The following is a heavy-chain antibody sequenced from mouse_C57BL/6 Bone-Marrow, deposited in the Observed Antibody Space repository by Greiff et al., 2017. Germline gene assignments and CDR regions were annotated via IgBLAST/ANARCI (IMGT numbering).Heavy chain of an antibody. CDR2: IYPYNGGS. Sequence: EVQLQQSGPELVKPGASVKISCKASGYSFTGYYMHWVKQSHGNILDWIGYIYPYNGGSSYKQKFKGKATLTVDKYSSTAYMELRSLPSKDSAVYYCAVKCGESCFAYWGQGTLLTVSA. J-gene: IGHJ3*01. D-gene: IGHD1-3*01. CDR3: AVKCGESCFAY. V-gene: IGHV1-31*01. CDR1: GYSFTGYY.